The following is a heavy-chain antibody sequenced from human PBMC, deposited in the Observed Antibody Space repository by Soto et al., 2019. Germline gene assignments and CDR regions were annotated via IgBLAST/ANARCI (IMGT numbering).Heavy chain of an antibody. J-gene: IGHJ4*02. D-gene: IGHD3-3*01. Sequence: EVQLVESGGGLVQPGGSLRLSCAASGFTFSTYWMHWVRQAPGKGLVWVARSSRDGIGTTYAESVKGRFTISRDNTKNTLSLPMNSLRVEDTAVYYCGPLGNFGVVMGHWGQGTLVTVSS. CDR2: SSRDGIGT. V-gene: IGHV3-74*03. CDR1: GFTFSTYW. CDR3: GPLGNFGVVMGH.